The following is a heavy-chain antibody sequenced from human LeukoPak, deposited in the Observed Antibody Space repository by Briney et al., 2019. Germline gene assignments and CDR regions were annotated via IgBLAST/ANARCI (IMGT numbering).Heavy chain of an antibody. CDR3: AKVQWELPYYYYGMDV. V-gene: IGHV3-23*01. Sequence: GGSLRLSCAASGFTFSSYAMSWVRQAPGKGLEWVSAISGSGGSTYYADSVKGRFTISRDNSKNTLYLQMNSLRAEDTALYYCAKVQWELPYYYYGMDVWDQGTTVTVSS. J-gene: IGHJ6*02. CDR1: GFTFSSYA. CDR2: ISGSGGST. D-gene: IGHD1-26*01.